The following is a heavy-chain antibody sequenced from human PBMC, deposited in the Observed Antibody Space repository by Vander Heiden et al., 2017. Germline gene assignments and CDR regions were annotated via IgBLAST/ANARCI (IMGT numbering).Heavy chain of an antibody. Sequence: EVQLVESGGGLVQPGGSLRLPVAASGFTFRSYRLNWVRQAPGKGLEWIAYISTSRSIIYYADSVKGRFTISRDNAKNSLYLQMNSLRDEDTAVYYCARGTYSGYDYGSHYGMDVWGQGTTVTVSS. CDR1: GFTFRSYR. J-gene: IGHJ6*02. CDR3: ARGTYSGYDYGSHYGMDV. V-gene: IGHV3-48*02. CDR2: ISTSRSII. D-gene: IGHD5-12*01.